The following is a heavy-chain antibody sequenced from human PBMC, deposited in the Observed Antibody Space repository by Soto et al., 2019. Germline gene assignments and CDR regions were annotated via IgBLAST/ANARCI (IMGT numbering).Heavy chain of an antibody. Sequence: GASVKVSCKASGYTFTSYDINWVRQATGQGFEWMGWMNPNSGNTGYAQKIQGRVTMTRDTSITTAYMELSSLRSEDTAVYYCARDLGGWPDYWGQGTLVTVSS. CDR1: GYTFTSYD. CDR3: ARDLGGWPDY. V-gene: IGHV1-8*01. D-gene: IGHD2-15*01. CDR2: MNPNSGNT. J-gene: IGHJ4*02.